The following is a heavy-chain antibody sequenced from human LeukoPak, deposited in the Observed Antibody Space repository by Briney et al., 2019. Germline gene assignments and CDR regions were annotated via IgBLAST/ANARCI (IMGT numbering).Heavy chain of an antibody. J-gene: IGHJ4*02. V-gene: IGHV3-23*01. D-gene: IGHD2-15*01. Sequence: GGSLRLSCAASRFTFNTYAVNWVRQAPGKGLEWVSAISGNGEITYYADSVRGRFTISRDNSKNTLYLQMNSLRAEDTAVYYCARVKRDCSGGTCYSYDYWGQGTLVTVSS. CDR3: ARVKRDCSGGTCYSYDY. CDR2: ISGNGEIT. CDR1: RFTFNTYA.